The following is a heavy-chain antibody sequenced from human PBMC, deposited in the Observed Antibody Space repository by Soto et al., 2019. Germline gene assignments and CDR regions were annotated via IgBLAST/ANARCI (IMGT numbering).Heavy chain of an antibody. D-gene: IGHD6-19*01. CDR1: GFTFSGYW. CDR2: IKQDGGEK. Sequence: EVQLVESGGGLVQPGGSLRLSCAASGFTFSGYWMNWVRQAPGKGLECVANIKQDGGEKYYVDSVKGRFTISRDNAKNSLYLQTNRLRAADTAVYYCARDRGWLARWGRGTLATVSS. J-gene: IGHJ4*02. CDR3: ARDRGWLAR. V-gene: IGHV3-7*01.